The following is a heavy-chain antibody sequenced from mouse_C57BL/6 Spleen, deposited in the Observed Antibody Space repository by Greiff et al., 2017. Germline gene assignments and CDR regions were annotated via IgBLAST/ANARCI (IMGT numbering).Heavy chain of an antibody. Sequence: EVQVVESGGGLVKPGGSLKLSCAASGFTFSSYAMSWVRQTPEKRLEWVATISDGGSYTYYPDNVTGRFTISRDNAKNNLYLQMSHLKSEDTAMYYCARDQDGYYHDYWGQGTTLTVSS. CDR1: GFTFSSYA. D-gene: IGHD2-3*01. CDR2: ISDGGSYT. V-gene: IGHV5-4*01. CDR3: ARDQDGYYHDY. J-gene: IGHJ2*01.